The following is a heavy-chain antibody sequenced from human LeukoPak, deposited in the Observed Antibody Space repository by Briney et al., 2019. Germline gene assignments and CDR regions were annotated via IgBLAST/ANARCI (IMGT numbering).Heavy chain of an antibody. V-gene: IGHV3-49*03. CDR2: IRSKIYGGTT. CDR3: TRDQYSSGWYDILFDY. J-gene: IGHJ4*02. CDR1: GFTFGDYA. D-gene: IGHD6-19*01. Sequence: GGSLRLSCTASGFTFGDYAMSWFRQAPGKGLEWVGFIRSKIYGGTTEYAASVKGRFAISRDDSKSIAYLQMNSLKTEDTAVYYCTRDQYSSGWYDILFDYWGQGTLVTVSS.